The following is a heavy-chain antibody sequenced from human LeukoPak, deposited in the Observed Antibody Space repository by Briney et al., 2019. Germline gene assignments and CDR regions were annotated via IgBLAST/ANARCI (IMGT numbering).Heavy chain of an antibody. V-gene: IGHV3-15*01. CDR3: ATEAGYNFWSGYLDY. CDR1: GFTFSRHG. D-gene: IGHD3-3*01. CDR2: IKSKTDGGTT. J-gene: IGHJ4*02. Sequence: GRSLRLSCAPSGFTFSRHGMHWVRQAPGKGLEWVGRIKSKTDGGTTDYAAPVKGRFTISRDDSKNTLYLQMNSLKTEDTAVYYCATEAGYNFWSGYLDYWGQGTLVTVSS.